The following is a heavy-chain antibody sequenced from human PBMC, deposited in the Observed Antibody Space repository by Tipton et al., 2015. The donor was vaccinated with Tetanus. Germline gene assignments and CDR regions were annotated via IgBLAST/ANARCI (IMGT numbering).Heavy chain of an antibody. V-gene: IGHV3-23*01. J-gene: IGHJ6*02. CDR1: GFTFSTYA. Sequence: GSLRLSCAASGFTFSTYAMAWVRQAPGKGLEWVSPISGSGSSTFYADSVKGRFTISRDNSKGTLYLQMNSLRAEDTAIYYCVRGRYSGSYPFTYYSAMDVWGQGTTVTVSS. CDR2: ISGSGSST. CDR3: VRGRYSGSYPFTYYSAMDV. D-gene: IGHD1-26*01.